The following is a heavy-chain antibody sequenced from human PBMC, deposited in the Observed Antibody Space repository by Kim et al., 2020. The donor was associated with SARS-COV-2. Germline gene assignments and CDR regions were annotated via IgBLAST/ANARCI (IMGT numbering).Heavy chain of an antibody. D-gene: IGHD5-18*01. CDR3: TTDLWLPDTAMATPLGYFDY. CDR1: GFTFSSYA. Sequence: GGSLRLSCAASGFTFSSYAMHWVRQAPGKGLEWVGRIKSKTDGGTTDYAAPVKGRFTISRDDSKNTLYLQMNSLKTEDTAVYYCTTDLWLPDTAMATPLGYFDYWGQGTLVTVSS. CDR2: IKSKTDGGTT. J-gene: IGHJ4*02. V-gene: IGHV3-15*01.